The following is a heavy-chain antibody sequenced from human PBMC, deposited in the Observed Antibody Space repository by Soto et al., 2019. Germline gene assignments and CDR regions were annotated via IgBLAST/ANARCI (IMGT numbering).Heavy chain of an antibody. CDR3: ASSVRYDSGGYYFHYFDY. Sequence: LRLSCAASGFTFSSNYMSWVRQAPGKGLEWVSIIYSGGSTYYADSVKGRFTISRDNSQNTLYLQMNSLRAEDTAVYYCASSVRYDSGGYYFHYFDYWGQGTLVTVSS. J-gene: IGHJ4*02. V-gene: IGHV3-53*01. CDR2: IYSGGST. D-gene: IGHD3-22*01. CDR1: GFTFSSNY.